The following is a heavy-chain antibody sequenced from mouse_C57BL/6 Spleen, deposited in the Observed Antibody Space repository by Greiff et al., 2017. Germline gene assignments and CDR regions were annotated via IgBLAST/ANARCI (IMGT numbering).Heavy chain of an antibody. Sequence: EVMLVEPGGDLVKPGGSLKLSCAASGFTFSSYGMSWVRQTPDKRLEWVATISSGGSYTYYPDSVKGRFTISRDNAKNTLYLQMSSLKSEDTAMDYCARQGSNYAYYFDYWGQGTTLTVSS. J-gene: IGHJ2*01. CDR1: GFTFSSYG. D-gene: IGHD2-5*01. CDR2: ISSGGSYT. V-gene: IGHV5-6*01. CDR3: ARQGSNYAYYFDY.